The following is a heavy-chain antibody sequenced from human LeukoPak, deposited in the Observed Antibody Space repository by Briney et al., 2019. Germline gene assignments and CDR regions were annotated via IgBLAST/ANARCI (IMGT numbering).Heavy chain of an antibody. V-gene: IGHV4-34*01. D-gene: IGHD3-22*01. Sequence: PSETLSLTCAVYGGSFRGYYWSWIRQPPGKGLEWIGEINHSGRTNYNPSLKSRVTISVDTSKNQFSLKLSSVTAADTAVYYCARGDRITMIVEGAFDIWGQGTMVTVSS. J-gene: IGHJ3*02. CDR3: ARGDRITMIVEGAFDI. CDR1: GGSFRGYY. CDR2: INHSGRT.